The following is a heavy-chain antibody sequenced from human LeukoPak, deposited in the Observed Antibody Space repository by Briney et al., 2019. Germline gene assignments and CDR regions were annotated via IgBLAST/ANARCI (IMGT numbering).Heavy chain of an antibody. V-gene: IGHV4-4*07. CDR3: ARDLRVPAATYYYYYYYMDV. CDR1: GGSISSYY. CDR2: IYTSGST. J-gene: IGHJ6*03. D-gene: IGHD2-2*01. Sequence: PSETLSLTCTVSGGSISSYYWSWIRQPAGKGLEWIGRIYTSGSTNYTPSIQSRLTMSVDTSKNQFSLKLSSVTAADTAVYYCARDLRVPAATYYYYYYYMDVWGKGTTVTVSS.